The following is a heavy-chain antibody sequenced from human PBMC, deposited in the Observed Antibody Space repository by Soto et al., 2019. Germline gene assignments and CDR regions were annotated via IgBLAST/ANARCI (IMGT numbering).Heavy chain of an antibody. Sequence: SETLSLTCTVSGGSISTYYWNWIRQPAGKRLEWLGRIYTSGYTKYNPSLKSRVTMSLDTSKRQFSLKLSSVTAADTVVYYCARETVAGTDNWFDPWGQGILVTVSS. CDR2: IYTSGYT. J-gene: IGHJ5*02. V-gene: IGHV4-4*07. CDR3: ARETVAGTDNWFDP. D-gene: IGHD6-19*01. CDR1: GGSISTYY.